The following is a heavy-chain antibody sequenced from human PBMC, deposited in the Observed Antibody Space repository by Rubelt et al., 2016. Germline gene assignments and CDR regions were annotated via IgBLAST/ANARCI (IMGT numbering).Heavy chain of an antibody. CDR3: ARTISFYDSFRGSDY. V-gene: IGHV4-34*01. CDR1: ARSFSGYY. J-gene: IGHJ4*02. D-gene: IGHD3-10*01. CDR2: INHRGSS. Sequence: QVQLQQWGAGVLKPSENLSLTCSVNARSFSGYYWTWIRQPPGKGLEWIEEINHRGSSNYNPSLKSRVTISVDTSRSQFSLKLDSVVAADTAVYYCARTISFYDSFRGSDYWGQGALVTVSS.